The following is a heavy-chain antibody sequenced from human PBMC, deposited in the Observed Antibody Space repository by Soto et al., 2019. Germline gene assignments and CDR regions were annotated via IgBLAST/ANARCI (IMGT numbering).Heavy chain of an antibody. Sequence: SGPTLVNPTQTLTLTCTFSGFSLSTSGVGVGWIRQPPGKALEWLALIYWDDDKRYSPSLKDRLAISKDTSSNQVVLTITNMDPGDTATSLLPHAGDYDLLTFDHWGPGTLVTVSS. D-gene: IGHD4-17*01. CDR1: GFSLSTSGVG. V-gene: IGHV2-5*02. CDR2: IYWDDDK. J-gene: IGHJ4*02. CDR3: PHAGDYDLLTFDH.